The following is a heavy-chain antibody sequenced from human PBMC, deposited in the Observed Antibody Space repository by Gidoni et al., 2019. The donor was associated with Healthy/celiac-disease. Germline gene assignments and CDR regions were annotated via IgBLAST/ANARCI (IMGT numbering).Heavy chain of an antibody. CDR1: GFTFSSYG. J-gene: IGHJ3*02. D-gene: IGHD2-21*02. CDR2: IWYDGSNK. Sequence: QVQLVESGGGVVQPGRSLRLSCAASGFTFSSYGMHWVRQAPGKGLEWVAVIWYDGSNKYYADPVKGRFTISRDNSKNTLYLQMNSLRAEDTAVYYCVRVTRGAFDIWGQGTMVTVSS. V-gene: IGHV3-33*01. CDR3: VRVTRGAFDI.